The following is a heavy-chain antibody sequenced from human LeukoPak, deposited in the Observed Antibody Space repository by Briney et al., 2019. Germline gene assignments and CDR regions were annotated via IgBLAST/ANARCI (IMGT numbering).Heavy chain of an antibody. CDR3: ARGNLYGYDFDY. Sequence: SETLSLTCTVSGGSISSSSYYWGWICQPPGKGLEWIGSIYYSGSTYYNPSLKSRVTISVDTSKNQFSLKLSFVTAADTAVYYCARGNLYGYDFDYWGQGTLVTVSS. J-gene: IGHJ4*02. V-gene: IGHV4-39*07. CDR2: IYYSGST. CDR1: GGSISSSSYY. D-gene: IGHD5-18*01.